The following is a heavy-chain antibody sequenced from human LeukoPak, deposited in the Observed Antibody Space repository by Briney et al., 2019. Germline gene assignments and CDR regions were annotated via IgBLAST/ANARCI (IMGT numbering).Heavy chain of an antibody. V-gene: IGHV3-23*01. J-gene: IGHJ4*02. D-gene: IGHD4-17*01. CDR3: AKDLATVTTQGDY. CDR2: ISPSGDIT. CDR1: GFIFSSHG. Sequence: GGSLRLSCAASGFIFSSHGMNWVRQAPGKGLEWVSGISPSGDITYYADSVKGRFTISRDNSKNTLYLQMNSLRAEDAAVYYCAKDLATVTTQGDYWGQGTLVTVSS.